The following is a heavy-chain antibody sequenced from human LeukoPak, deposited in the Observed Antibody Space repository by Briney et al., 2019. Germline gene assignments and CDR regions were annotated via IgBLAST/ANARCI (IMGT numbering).Heavy chain of an antibody. CDR2: INHSGST. CDR1: GGSFSGYC. Sequence: SETLSLTCAVYGGSFSGYCWSWIRQPPGKGLEWIGEINHSGSTNYNPSLKSRVTISVDTSKNQFSLKLSSVTAADTAVYYCARQSRRNWFDPWGQGTLVTVSS. CDR3: ARQSRRNWFDP. V-gene: IGHV4-34*01. J-gene: IGHJ5*02.